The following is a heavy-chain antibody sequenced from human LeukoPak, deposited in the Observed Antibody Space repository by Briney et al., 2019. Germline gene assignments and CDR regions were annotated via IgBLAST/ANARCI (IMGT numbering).Heavy chain of an antibody. Sequence: GASVKVSCKASGYTFTSYGISWVRQAPGQGLEWMGWISAYNGNTNYAQKLQGRVTMTTDTSTSTAYMELRSLRSDDTAVYYCARVHHCDYVWGSYRYTDEVDYWGQGTLVTVSS. CDR2: ISAYNGNT. CDR3: ARVHHCDYVWGSYRYTDEVDY. V-gene: IGHV1-18*01. CDR1: GYTFTSYG. D-gene: IGHD3-16*02. J-gene: IGHJ4*02.